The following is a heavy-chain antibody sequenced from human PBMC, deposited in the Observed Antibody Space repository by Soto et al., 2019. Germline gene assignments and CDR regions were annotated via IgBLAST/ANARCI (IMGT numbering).Heavy chain of an antibody. CDR2: IGTSAGST. CDR3: VKDPSGGYCSSTTCFY. CDR1: GFTFSSYA. Sequence: VGSLRLSCAASGFTFSSYAMSWVRQAPGKGLEWVSAIGTSAGSTFYADSVRGRFTISRDNSIKTVYLQMNSLRAEDTAVYYCVKDPSGGYCSSTTCFYWGQGTLVTVSS. D-gene: IGHD2-2*03. V-gene: IGHV3-23*01. J-gene: IGHJ4*02.